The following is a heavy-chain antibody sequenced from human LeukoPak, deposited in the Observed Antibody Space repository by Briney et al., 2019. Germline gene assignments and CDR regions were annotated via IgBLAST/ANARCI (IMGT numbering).Heavy chain of an antibody. Sequence: PGGSLRLSCAASGFTFSSYGMQWVRQAPGKGLEWVANIEPAGSATYYADSVKGRFTISRDNTKNLLYLQMNSLTAEDSAVYHCGRFGYVSAVDPWGQGALVTVSS. D-gene: IGHD2-15*01. J-gene: IGHJ5*02. CDR2: IEPAGSAT. V-gene: IGHV3-7*01. CDR3: GRFGYVSAVDP. CDR1: GFTFSSYG.